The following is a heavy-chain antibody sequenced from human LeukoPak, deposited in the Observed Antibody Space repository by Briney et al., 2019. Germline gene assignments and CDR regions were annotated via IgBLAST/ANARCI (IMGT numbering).Heavy chain of an antibody. V-gene: IGHV1-46*01. D-gene: IGHD1-26*01. J-gene: IGHJ3*02. Sequence: ASVKVSCKASGYTFTSYYMHWVRQAPGQGLEWMGIINPSGGSTSYAQKFQGRVTMTRDTSTSTVYMELSSLRSEDTVVYYCARESGSYRNPDAFDIWGQGTMVTVSS. CDR2: INPSGGST. CDR3: ARESGSYRNPDAFDI. CDR1: GYTFTSYY.